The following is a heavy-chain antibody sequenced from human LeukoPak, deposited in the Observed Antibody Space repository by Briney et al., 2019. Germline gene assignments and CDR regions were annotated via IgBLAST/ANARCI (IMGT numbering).Heavy chain of an antibody. J-gene: IGHJ6*04. D-gene: IGHD3-10*02. CDR3: AELGITMIGGV. CDR2: ISGSGDT. V-gene: IGHV3-23*01. CDR1: GFTFSSYA. Sequence: GGSLRLSCAASGFTFSSYAMGWVRQAPGKVLEWVSAISGSGDTYYADSVKGRFTISRDNSKNTLYLQMNSLRAEDTAVYYCAELGITMIGGVWGKGTTVTISS.